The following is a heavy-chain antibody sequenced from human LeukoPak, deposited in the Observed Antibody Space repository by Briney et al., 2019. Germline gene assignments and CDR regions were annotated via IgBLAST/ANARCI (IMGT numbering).Heavy chain of an antibody. V-gene: IGHV1-18*01. J-gene: IGHJ4*02. Sequence: GASVKVSCKTSGYTFTSYGIIWVLQAPGQGLEWMGWISAYNGNRNYAQKLQGRVTMTTDTSTSTAYMELRSLRPDDTAVYYCARRGPGWDSSSWYNYWGQGTLVTVSS. CDR1: GYTFTSYG. CDR3: ARRGPGWDSSSWYNY. CDR2: ISAYNGNR. D-gene: IGHD6-13*01.